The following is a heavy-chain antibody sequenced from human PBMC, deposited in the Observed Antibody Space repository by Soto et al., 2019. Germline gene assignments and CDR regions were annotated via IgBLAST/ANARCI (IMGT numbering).Heavy chain of an antibody. CDR3: ARDPPPPDY. CDR1: GYTFASYA. Sequence: QVQLVQSGAEVKKPGASVKVSCKASGYTFASYAISWMRQAPGQGLEWMGWISAYNGNTNYAQKLQGRVTMTPDTHATTAYWELRSLRSDDTAVYYCARDPPPPDYWGQGTRVTVSS. CDR2: ISAYNGNT. J-gene: IGHJ4*02. V-gene: IGHV1-18*01.